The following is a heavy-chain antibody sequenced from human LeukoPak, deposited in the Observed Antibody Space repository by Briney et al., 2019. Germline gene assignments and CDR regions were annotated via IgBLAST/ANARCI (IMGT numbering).Heavy chain of an antibody. CDR3: AKDRRYCSSTSCYQPFDP. D-gene: IGHD2-2*01. V-gene: IGHV3-23*01. Sequence: GGSPRLSCAASGFTFSSYAMSWVRQAPGKGLEWVSAISGSGGSTYYADSVKGRFTIPRDNSKNTLYLQMNSLRAEDTAVYYCAKDRRYCSSTSCYQPFDPWGQGTLVTVSS. CDR2: ISGSGGST. CDR1: GFTFSSYA. J-gene: IGHJ5*02.